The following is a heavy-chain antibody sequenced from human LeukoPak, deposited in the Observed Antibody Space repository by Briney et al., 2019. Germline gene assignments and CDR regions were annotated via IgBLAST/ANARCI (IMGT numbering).Heavy chain of an antibody. CDR2: IYSGGGA. V-gene: IGHV4-4*07. Sequence: SETLSLTCTVSGGSISSYYWNWIRQPAGKGLEWIGRIYSGGGANYDPSLKSRVTMSINTSKNQFSLKLNSVTAADTAVYYCARGQEVVAENYFDYWGQGTLVTVSS. D-gene: IGHD5-12*01. J-gene: IGHJ4*02. CDR1: GGSISSYY. CDR3: ARGQEVVAENYFDY.